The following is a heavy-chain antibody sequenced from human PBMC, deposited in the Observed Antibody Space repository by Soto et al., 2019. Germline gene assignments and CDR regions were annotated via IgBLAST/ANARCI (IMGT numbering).Heavy chain of an antibody. Sequence: SETLSLTCTVSGASISGFYWSWIRKSAGKGLEWIGRIYATGTTDYNPSLKSRVMMSVDTSKKQFSLKLRSVTAADTAVYYCVRDGTKSLRDCFDPWGQGISVTVSS. CDR3: VRDGTKSLRDCFDP. CDR2: IYATGTT. D-gene: IGHD1-1*01. V-gene: IGHV4-4*07. J-gene: IGHJ5*02. CDR1: GASISGFY.